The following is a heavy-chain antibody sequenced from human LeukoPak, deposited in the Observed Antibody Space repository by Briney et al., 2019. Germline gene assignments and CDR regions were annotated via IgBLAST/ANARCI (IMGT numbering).Heavy chain of an antibody. CDR3: ARGASRSYYYYGMDV. CDR2: INPSGGST. Sequence: ASVKVSCKASGYTFTSYYMHWVRQAPGQGLEWMGIINPSGGSTSYAQKFQGRVTMTRNTSISTAYMELSSLRSEDTAVYYCARGASRSYYYYGMDVWGQGTTVTVSS. CDR1: GYTFTSYY. D-gene: IGHD2-21*01. V-gene: IGHV1-46*01. J-gene: IGHJ6*02.